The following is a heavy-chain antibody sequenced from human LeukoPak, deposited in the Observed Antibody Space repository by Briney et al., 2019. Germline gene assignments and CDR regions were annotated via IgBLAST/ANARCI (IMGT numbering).Heavy chain of an antibody. CDR3: ARREGIIASADFFDY. CDR1: SGSISSYY. V-gene: IGHV4-39*01. Sequence: PSETLSLTCIVSSGSISSYYWGWIRQPPGKGLEWIGTIYYSGSTYYNPSLKSRVTISVDTSKNLFSLKLSSVTAADTAVYYCARREGIIASADFFDYWGQEPWSPSPQ. D-gene: IGHD6-13*01. J-gene: IGHJ4*01. CDR2: IYYSGST.